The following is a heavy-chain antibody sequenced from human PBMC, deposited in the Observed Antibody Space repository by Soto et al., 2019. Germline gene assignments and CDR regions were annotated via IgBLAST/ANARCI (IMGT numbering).Heavy chain of an antibody. CDR1: GYTFTSYY. Sequence: ASVKVSCKASGYTFTSYYMHWVRQAPGQGLEWMGIINPSGGSTSYAQKFQGRVTMTRDTSTSTVYMGLSSLRSEDTAVYYCARDKGYYDSSGRLYNYYGMDVWGQGTTVTVSS. V-gene: IGHV1-46*01. CDR3: ARDKGYYDSSGRLYNYYGMDV. CDR2: INPSGGST. J-gene: IGHJ6*02. D-gene: IGHD3-22*01.